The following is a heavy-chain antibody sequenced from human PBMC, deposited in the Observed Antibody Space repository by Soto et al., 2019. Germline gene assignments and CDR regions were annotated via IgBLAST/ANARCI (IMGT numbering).Heavy chain of an antibody. Sequence: QVQLVQSGAEVKKPGASVKVSCKASGYTFTIYGITWVRQAPGQGLEWMGWISAYNGNTNYAQTLQGTVTMTTDTSTSTAYMELRSLRSADTAVYSCARAGCFGDYTLPRHDYWGRGSPVIVSS. CDR2: ISAYNGNT. V-gene: IGHV1-18*01. D-gene: IGHD3-10*01. J-gene: IGHJ4*02. CDR1: GYTFTIYG. CDR3: ARAGCFGDYTLPRHDY.